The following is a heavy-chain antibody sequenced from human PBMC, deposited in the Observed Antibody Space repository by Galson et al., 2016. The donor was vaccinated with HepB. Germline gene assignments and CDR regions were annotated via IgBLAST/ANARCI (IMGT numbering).Heavy chain of an antibody. J-gene: IGHJ4*02. CDR2: IYYRGTT. Sequence: SETLSLTCTVSGGSISSSSDYWGWVRQPPTKGLEWIGTIYYRGTTYKNPSLKSRVTISGGTSKNQFSLKLSSVTAADTAVYYCVRHGYSSGRYLSPFDYWGQGTLVTVSS. V-gene: IGHV4-39*01. D-gene: IGHD6-19*01. CDR3: VRHGYSSGRYLSPFDY. CDR1: GGSISSSSDY.